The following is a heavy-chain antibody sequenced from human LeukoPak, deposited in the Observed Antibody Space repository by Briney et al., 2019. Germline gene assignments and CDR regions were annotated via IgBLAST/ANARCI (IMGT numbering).Heavy chain of an antibody. V-gene: IGHV4-61*08. CDR3: SRENGAFSPFGY. CDR2: IYYSGST. D-gene: IGHD2-8*01. J-gene: IGHJ4*02. Sequence: SETPSLTCTVSGGSVTSGGYYWTWIRQPPGKGLEWIGYIYYSGSTNYNPSLKSRVTISVDTSKNQFSLKLSSVTAADTAVYYCSRENGAFSPFGYWGQGILVTV. CDR1: GGSVTSGGYY.